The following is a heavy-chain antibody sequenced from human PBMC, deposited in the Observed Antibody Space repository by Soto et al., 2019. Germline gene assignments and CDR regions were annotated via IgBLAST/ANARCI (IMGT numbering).Heavy chain of an antibody. CDR1: GGSFSGYY. CDR2: INHSGST. J-gene: IGHJ6*02. CDR3: ARKRFYYYGMDV. V-gene: IGHV4-34*01. Sequence: SETLSLTCAVYGGSFSGYYWSWILQPPGKGLEWIGEINHSGSTNYNPSLKSRVTISVDTSKNQFSLKLSSVTAADTAVYYCARKRFYYYGMDVWGQGTTVTVSS.